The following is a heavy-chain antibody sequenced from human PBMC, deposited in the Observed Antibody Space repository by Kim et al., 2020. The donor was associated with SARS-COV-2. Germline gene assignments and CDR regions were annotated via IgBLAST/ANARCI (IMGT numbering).Heavy chain of an antibody. Sequence: SETLSLTCTVSGGSISSYYWSWIRQPPGKGLEWIGYIYYSGSTNYNPSLKSRVTISVDTSKNQFSLKLSSVTAADTAVYYCARLTWGPYCSSTSCYTGYYYYYMDVWGKGTTVTVSS. D-gene: IGHD2-2*02. V-gene: IGHV4-59*01. CDR1: GGSISSYY. CDR2: IYYSGST. J-gene: IGHJ6*03. CDR3: ARLTWGPYCSSTSCYTGYYYYYMDV.